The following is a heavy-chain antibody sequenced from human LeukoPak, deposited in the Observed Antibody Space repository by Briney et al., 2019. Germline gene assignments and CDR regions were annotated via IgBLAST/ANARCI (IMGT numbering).Heavy chain of an antibody. CDR3: GILFYDFWSGHYYYSMDV. D-gene: IGHD3-3*01. Sequence: TLPVTCTVSGCSISSSSYHWVWIRQPPGKGLEWIVSIYYNGSTHYDPALNTRAIVWVASSKKQSSLRLSSMNAADTAVYYCGILFYDFWSGHYYYSMDVLGKGTT. J-gene: IGHJ6*03. CDR1: GCSISSSSYH. CDR2: IYYNGST. V-gene: IGHV4-39*01.